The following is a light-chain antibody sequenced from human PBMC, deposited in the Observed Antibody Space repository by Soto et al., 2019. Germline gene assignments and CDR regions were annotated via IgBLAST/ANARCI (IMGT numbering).Light chain of an antibody. V-gene: IGKV3-20*01. CDR2: GAS. Sequence: EIVLTQSPGTLSLSPGERVTLSCGASQSVPANYLAWYQQKPGQAPRLLIYGASNRATGIPDRFSGSGSGTDFTLTVSRLEPEDFAVYFYLQYGTPWWTFGQGARVEIK. CDR3: LQYGTPWWT. CDR1: QSVPANY. J-gene: IGKJ1*01.